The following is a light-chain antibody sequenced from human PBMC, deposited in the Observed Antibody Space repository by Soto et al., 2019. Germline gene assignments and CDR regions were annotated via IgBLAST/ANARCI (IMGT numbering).Light chain of an antibody. CDR2: SNN. J-gene: IGLJ2*01. CDR1: SSNIGSNS. Sequence: QSVLTQPPSASGTPGQRVTMSCSGSSSNIGSNSVNWYQQLPGTAPKLLIYSNNQRPSGVPARFSGSKSGASASLAISGLQSEDEADYYCAAWDDSLNGPLFGGGTKLTVL. CDR3: AAWDDSLNGPL. V-gene: IGLV1-44*01.